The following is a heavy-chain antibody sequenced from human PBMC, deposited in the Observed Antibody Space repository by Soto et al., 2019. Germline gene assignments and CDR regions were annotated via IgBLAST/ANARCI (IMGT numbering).Heavy chain of an antibody. CDR3: AGAGGLGAVAVDY. Sequence: QLQLQESGSGLVKPSQTLSLTCAVSGGSISSGGYSWSWIRQPPGKGLEWIGYIYHSGSTYYNPSRESRVTISVDWYKNQFSRKLSSVTAADTAVYYCAGAGGLGAVAVDYWGQGTLVTVSS. CDR1: GGSISSGGYS. D-gene: IGHD6-19*01. CDR2: IYHSGST. V-gene: IGHV4-30-2*01. J-gene: IGHJ4*02.